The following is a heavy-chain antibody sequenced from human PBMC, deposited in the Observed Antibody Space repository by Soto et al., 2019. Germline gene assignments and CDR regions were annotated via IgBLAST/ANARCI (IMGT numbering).Heavy chain of an antibody. CDR1: GGSLSNYY. V-gene: IGHV4-34*01. J-gene: IGHJ4*02. CDR2: IYHSGST. CDR3: ATSKIYFVQSGGSHRVPLGF. D-gene: IGHD2-15*01. Sequence: SETLSLTCAVSGGSLSNYYWSWIRQPPGKGLEWIGEIYHSGSTNYNPSLKSRVTISVDASKNQFYLKLSSVTAADTAVYYCATSKIYFVQSGGSHRVPLGFWGQGTLVTVSS.